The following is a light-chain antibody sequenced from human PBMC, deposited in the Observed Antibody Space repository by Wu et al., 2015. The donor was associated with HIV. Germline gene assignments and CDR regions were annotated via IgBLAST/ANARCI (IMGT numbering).Light chain of an antibody. CDR2: AAS. V-gene: IGKV1-9*01. CDR3: QQLNSYPLT. CDR1: QSISSY. Sequence: DIQLTQSPSFLSASVGDRVTITCRASQSISSYLAWYQKNPGKAPKLLIYAASTLQGGVPSRFSGSGSGTEFTLTIGSLQPEDFATYYCQQLNSYPLTFGGGTKVEIK. J-gene: IGKJ4*01.